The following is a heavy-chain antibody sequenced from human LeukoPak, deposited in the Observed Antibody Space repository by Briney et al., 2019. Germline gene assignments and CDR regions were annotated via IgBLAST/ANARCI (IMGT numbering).Heavy chain of an antibody. D-gene: IGHD6-19*01. CDR2: IDPGDSYA. CDR1: GYSFTSYW. J-gene: IGHJ4*02. CDR3: ARCTASSSNDY. Sequence: GESLRISCRGSGYSFTSYWITWVRQTPGKGVEWMGRIDPGDSYANYSPSFQGHVTISADKSISTAYLQWSSLKASDTGMYYCARCTASSSNDYWGQGTLVTVSS. V-gene: IGHV5-10-1*01.